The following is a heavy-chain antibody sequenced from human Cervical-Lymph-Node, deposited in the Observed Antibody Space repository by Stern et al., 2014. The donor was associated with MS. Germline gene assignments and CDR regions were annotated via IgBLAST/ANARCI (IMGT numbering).Heavy chain of an antibody. J-gene: IGHJ3*02. CDR1: GFTFGDYA. V-gene: IGHV3-9*01. D-gene: IGHD1-26*01. CDR3: AKISDNAFDI. CDR2: ISWNSGTI. Sequence: EVQLEESGGGLVQPGRSLTVSCAASGFTFGDYAMHWVRQAPRRGLEWVSGISWNSGTIDYADSVKGRFTVSRDNAKNSLYLQMNSLRIEDTASYYCAKISDNAFDIWGQGTMVTVSS.